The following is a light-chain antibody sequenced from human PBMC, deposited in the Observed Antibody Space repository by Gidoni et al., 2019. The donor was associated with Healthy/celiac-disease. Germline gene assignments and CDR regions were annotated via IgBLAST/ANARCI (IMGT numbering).Light chain of an antibody. CDR2: AAS. Sequence: DIQMTQSQYSLSASVGDRVTITCRAIQSISSYLNWYQQKPGKAPKLLIYAASSLQSGVPSRFSGSGSGTYFTLTISSLQPEDVATYYCQQSYSTPFTFGPGTKVEIQ. V-gene: IGKV1-39*01. CDR3: QQSYSTPFT. J-gene: IGKJ3*01. CDR1: QSISSY.